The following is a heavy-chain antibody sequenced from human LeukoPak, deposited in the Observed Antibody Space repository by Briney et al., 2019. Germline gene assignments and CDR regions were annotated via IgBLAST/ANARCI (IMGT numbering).Heavy chain of an antibody. CDR2: IYHSGST. Sequence: PSETLSLTRAVSGYSISSGYYWGWIRQPPGKGLEWIGSIYHSGSTYYNPSLKSRVTISVDTSKNQFSLKLSSVTAADTAVYYCARARDPYYDSSNYYYYYYMDVWGKGTTVTVSS. CDR3: ARARDPYYDSSNYYYYYYMDV. J-gene: IGHJ6*03. V-gene: IGHV4-38-2*01. CDR1: GYSISSGYY. D-gene: IGHD3-22*01.